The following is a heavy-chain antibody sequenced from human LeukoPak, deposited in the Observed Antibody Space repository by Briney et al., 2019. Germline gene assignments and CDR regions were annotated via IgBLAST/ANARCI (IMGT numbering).Heavy chain of an antibody. V-gene: IGHV4-30-4*01. CDR1: GGSISSGDYY. D-gene: IGHD4-17*01. J-gene: IGHJ4*02. Sequence: PSQTLSLTCTVSGGSISSGDYYWSWIRQPPGKGLEWIGYIYYSGSTYYNPSLKSRVTISVDTSKNQFSLKLSSATAADTAVYYCARSTVTTPSPIEYWGQGTLVTVSS. CDR3: ARSTVTTPSPIEY. CDR2: IYYSGST.